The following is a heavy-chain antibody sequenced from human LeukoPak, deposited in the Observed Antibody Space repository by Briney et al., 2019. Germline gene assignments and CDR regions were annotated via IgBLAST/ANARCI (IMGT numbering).Heavy chain of an antibody. CDR3: ARGLVIAVTGWGQWELPPAGHDS. CDR2: IYHSGST. Sequence: SETLSLTCSVSGYSISSGYYWGWIRQPPGKGLEWIGSIYHSGSTYYNPSLKTRVTISVDTSKNQFSLKLSSMTAADTAVYYCARGLVIAVTGWGQWELPPAGHDSWGQGTLVTVSS. J-gene: IGHJ4*02. CDR1: GYSISSGYY. V-gene: IGHV4-38-2*02. D-gene: IGHD1-26*01.